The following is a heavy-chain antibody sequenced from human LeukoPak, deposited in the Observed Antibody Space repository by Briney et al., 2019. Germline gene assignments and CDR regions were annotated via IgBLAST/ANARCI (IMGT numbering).Heavy chain of an antibody. V-gene: IGHV1-46*01. CDR3: ARDTNGLPDY. CDR2: INPSGGST. CDR1: GYTFTSYY. Sequence: ASVKVSCKASGYTFTSYYMHWVRQAPGQGLEWMGIINPSGGSTSYAQKFQGRVTMTRDTSTSTVYMEMSSLRSEDTAVNYCARDTNGLPDYWGQGTLVTVSS. D-gene: IGHD5-12*01. J-gene: IGHJ4*02.